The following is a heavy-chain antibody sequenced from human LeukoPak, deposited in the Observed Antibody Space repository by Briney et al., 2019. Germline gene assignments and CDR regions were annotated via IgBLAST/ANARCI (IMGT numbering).Heavy chain of an antibody. CDR2: INHSGST. Sequence: PSETLSLTRAVYGGSFSGYYWSWIRQPPGKGLEWIGEINHSGSTNYNPSLKSRVTISVDTSKNQFSLKLSSVTAADTAVYYCARVDINYSSSWYSSAYWGQGTLVTVSS. CDR3: ARVDINYSSSWYSSAY. J-gene: IGHJ4*02. D-gene: IGHD6-13*01. CDR1: GGSFSGYY. V-gene: IGHV4-34*01.